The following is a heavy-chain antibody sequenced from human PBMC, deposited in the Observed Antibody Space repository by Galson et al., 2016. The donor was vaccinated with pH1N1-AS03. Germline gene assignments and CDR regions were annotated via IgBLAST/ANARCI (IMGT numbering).Heavy chain of an antibody. CDR1: GDSITSYY. CDR2: VYYTGAT. V-gene: IGHV4-59*01. J-gene: IGHJ3*01. Sequence: TLSLTCTVSGDSITSYYWSWIRQPPGKGLEWIAYVYYTGATSYNSSLKSRVTISLDTSKSQFSLKLSSVTAADTAVYYCAREWSAFDFWGQGTVVTVSS. D-gene: IGHD2-15*01. CDR3: AREWSAFDF.